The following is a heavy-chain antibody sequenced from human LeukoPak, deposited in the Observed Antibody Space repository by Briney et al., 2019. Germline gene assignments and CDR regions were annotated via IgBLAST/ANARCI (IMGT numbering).Heavy chain of an antibody. CDR3: AMGSFVYMDV. CDR1: GFTFSTYA. J-gene: IGHJ6*03. Sequence: PGGSLRLSSAASGFTFSTYALSWVRQAPGKGLEWVSGISGTGGTTYYADSVKGRIAISRDNSKNTLYLQMSSLRAEDTATYYCAMGSFVYMDVWGRGTTVTV. CDR2: ISGTGGTT. V-gene: IGHV3-23*01. D-gene: IGHD3-16*01.